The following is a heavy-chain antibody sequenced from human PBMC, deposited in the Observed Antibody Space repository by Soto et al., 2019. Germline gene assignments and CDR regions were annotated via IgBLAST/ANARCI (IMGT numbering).Heavy chain of an antibody. V-gene: IGHV4-30-4*01. CDR2: IYYSGST. J-gene: IGHJ4*02. CDR3: ARVFRRDGYTRYFDY. CDR1: GGSISSGDYY. D-gene: IGHD5-12*01. Sequence: SETLSLTCTVSGGSISSGDYYWSWIRQPPGKGLEWIGYIYYSGSTYYNPSLKSRVTISVDTSKNQFSLKLSSVTAADTAVYYCARVFRRDGYTRYFDYWGQGNLVTVSS.